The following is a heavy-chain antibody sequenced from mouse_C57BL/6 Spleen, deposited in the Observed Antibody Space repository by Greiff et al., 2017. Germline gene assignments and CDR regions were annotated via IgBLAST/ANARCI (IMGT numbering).Heavy chain of an antibody. V-gene: IGHV5-6*01. J-gene: IGHJ4*01. CDR1: GFTFSSYG. Sequence: EVKLMESGGDLVKPGGSLKLSCAASGFTFSSYGMSWVRQTPDKRLEWVATISSGGSYTYYPDSVKGRFTISRDNAKNTLYLQMSSLKSEDTAMYYCASALRFYAMDYWGQGTSVTVSS. CDR2: ISSGGSYT. CDR3: ASALRFYAMDY.